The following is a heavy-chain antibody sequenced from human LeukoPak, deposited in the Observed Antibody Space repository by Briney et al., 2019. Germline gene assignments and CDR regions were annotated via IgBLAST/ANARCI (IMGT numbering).Heavy chain of an antibody. D-gene: IGHD3-10*01. CDR1: GGSISTYY. J-gene: IGHJ6*02. CDR3: ARAPYASGSYKNYYYGMDV. V-gene: IGHV4-4*07. Sequence: PSETLSLTCTVSGGSISTYYWSWIRQPAGKGLEWIGRIYTSGSTNHNPSLKSRVTMSVDTSKNQFSLNLSSVTAADTAVYYCARAPYASGSYKNYYYGMDVWGQGTTVTVSS. CDR2: IYTSGST.